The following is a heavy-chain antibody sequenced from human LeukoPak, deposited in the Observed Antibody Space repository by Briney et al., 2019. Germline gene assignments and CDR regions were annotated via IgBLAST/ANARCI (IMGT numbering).Heavy chain of an antibody. CDR1: RYRFTSYW. D-gene: IGHD3-10*01. J-gene: IGHJ4*02. V-gene: IGHV5-51*01. CDR3: ARHELKWSGESL. Sequence: GESLQISCKGSRYRFTSYWIGWVRPMPGKGRGWMGIIYPGDSDTRYSPSFQGQVTISADKSISTAYLQWSSLKASDTAMYYCARHELKWSGESLWGQGTLVTVSS. CDR2: IYPGDSDT.